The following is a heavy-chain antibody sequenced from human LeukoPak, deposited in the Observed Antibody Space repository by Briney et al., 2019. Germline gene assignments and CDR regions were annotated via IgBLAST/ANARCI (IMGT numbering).Heavy chain of an antibody. J-gene: IGHJ4*02. CDR3: ARAVRRDGYNDY. D-gene: IGHD5-24*01. CDR1: SGSISSGSYY. Sequence: PSETLSLTCTVSSGSISSGSYYWSWIRQPAGKGLEWIGRIYTSGSTNYNPSLKSRVTISVDTSKNQFSLKLSSVAAADTAVYYCARAVRRDGYNDYWGQGTLVTVSS. V-gene: IGHV4-61*02. CDR2: IYTSGST.